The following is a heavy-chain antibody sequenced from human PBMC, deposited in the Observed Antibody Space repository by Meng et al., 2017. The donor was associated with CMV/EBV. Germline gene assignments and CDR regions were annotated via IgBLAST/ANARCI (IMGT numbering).Heavy chain of an antibody. CDR3: ARAAYSSSWFDS. V-gene: IGHV4-30-4*01. J-gene: IGHJ5*01. CDR2: IYYRGST. CDR1: GGTISSHDYY. Sequence: LTLPCTFSGGTISSHDYYWGSLRQPPGKGLEWIGYIYYRGSTHYNPSLKSRLTMSVDTSKNQFSLKLSSVTAADTAMYYCARAAYSSSWFDSWGQGTLVTVSS. D-gene: IGHD6-6*01.